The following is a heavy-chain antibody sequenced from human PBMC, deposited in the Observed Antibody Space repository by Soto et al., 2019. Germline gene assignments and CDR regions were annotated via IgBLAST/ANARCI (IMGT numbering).Heavy chain of an antibody. CDR1: GFVFGSYG. J-gene: IGHJ2*01. D-gene: IGHD5-12*01. CDR2: IWSVGSRT. V-gene: IGHV3-33*01. CDR3: ARDTNSGDGRNWYFYL. Sequence: QVQLVESGGGVVQPETSQRFSCAASGFVFGSYGMNWVRQAPGKGLEWVDEIWSVGSRTYYADSVKGRCTISRDNTKNSLYLQMTSLRAEDTAVYYLARDTNSGDGRNWYFYLWGRGSLVTVSS.